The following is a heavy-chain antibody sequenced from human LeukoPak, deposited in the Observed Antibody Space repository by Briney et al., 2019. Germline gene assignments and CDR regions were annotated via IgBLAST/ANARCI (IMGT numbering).Heavy chain of an antibody. J-gene: IGHJ4*02. CDR3: ASGYSYGFDY. CDR1: GFTFSSYG. D-gene: IGHD5-18*01. CDR2: ISYDGSNK. V-gene: IGHV3-30*03. Sequence: PGGSLRLSCAASGFTFSSYGMHWVRQAPGKGLEWVAVISYDGSNKYYADSVKGRFTISRDNSKNTLYLQMNSLRSDDTAVYYCASGYSYGFDYWGQGTLVTVSS.